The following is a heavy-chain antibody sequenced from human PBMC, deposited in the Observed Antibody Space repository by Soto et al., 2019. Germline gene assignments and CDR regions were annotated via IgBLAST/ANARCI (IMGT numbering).Heavy chain of an antibody. CDR1: GGSISSDY. Sequence: SETLSLTCTVSGGSISSDYWSWIRQPPGKGLEWIGYIYYSGSTNYNPSLKSRVTISVDTSKNQFSLKLSSVTAADTAVYYCARLGLPYYFDYWGQGTLVTVSS. CDR3: ARLGLPYYFDY. CDR2: IYYSGST. V-gene: IGHV4-59*08. D-gene: IGHD5-18*01. J-gene: IGHJ4*02.